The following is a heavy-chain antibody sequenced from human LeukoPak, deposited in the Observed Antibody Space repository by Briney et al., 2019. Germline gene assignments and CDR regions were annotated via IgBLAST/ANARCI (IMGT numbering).Heavy chain of an antibody. V-gene: IGHV3-20*03. CDR3: IRDMWFGLLKDAFEV. CDR2: CSNT. D-gene: IGHD2-21*01. J-gene: IGHJ3*01. Sequence: CSNTAYGDSVKGRFTISRDNAKNSLYLQMNSLRPEDTAFYYCIRDMWFGLLKDAFEVWGQVTMVTVS.